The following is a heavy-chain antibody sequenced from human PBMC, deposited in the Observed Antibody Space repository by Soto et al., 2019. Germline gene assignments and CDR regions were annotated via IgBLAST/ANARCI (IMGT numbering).Heavy chain of an antibody. Sequence: XGSLSLSFAASGFTFTSNDMTGVRQAPGKGLEWVSGITNSGGSTFYADSVKGRFSISRDNSKNTLYLQMNSLRADDTAVYYCAKIWAEAAPWYPIDFWGQGTLVTVSS. V-gene: IGHV3-23*01. D-gene: IGHD6-13*01. CDR2: ITNSGGST. J-gene: IGHJ4*02. CDR1: GFTFTSND. CDR3: AKIWAEAAPWYPIDF.